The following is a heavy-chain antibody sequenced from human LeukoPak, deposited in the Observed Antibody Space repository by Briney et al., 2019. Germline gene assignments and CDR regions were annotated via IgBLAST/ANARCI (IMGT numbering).Heavy chain of an antibody. Sequence: GGSLRLSCAASGFTFSNAWMNWVRQAPGKGLEWVGRIKSKTDGGTTDYAAPVKGRFTISRDDSKNTLYLQMNSLRAEDTAVYYCARDSGHSHYDILTGYYYQPTNQGDYWGQGTLVTVSS. V-gene: IGHV3-15*07. D-gene: IGHD3-9*01. CDR1: GFTFSNAW. CDR2: IKSKTDGGTT. CDR3: ARDSGHSHYDILTGYYYQPTNQGDY. J-gene: IGHJ4*02.